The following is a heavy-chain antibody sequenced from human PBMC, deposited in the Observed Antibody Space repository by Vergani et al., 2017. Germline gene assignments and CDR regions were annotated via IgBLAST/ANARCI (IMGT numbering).Heavy chain of an antibody. V-gene: IGHV3-21*01. CDR3: ARDGRYYYDSRGCFDY. J-gene: IGHJ4*02. Sequence: EVQLVESGGGLVQPGGSLRLSCAASGFTFSSYSMNWVRQAPGKGLEWVSSISSSSSYIYYADSVKGRFTISRDNAKNSLYLQMNSLRAEDTAVYYCARDGRYYYDSRGCFDYWGQGTLVTVSS. CDR2: ISSSSSYI. D-gene: IGHD3-22*01. CDR1: GFTFSSYS.